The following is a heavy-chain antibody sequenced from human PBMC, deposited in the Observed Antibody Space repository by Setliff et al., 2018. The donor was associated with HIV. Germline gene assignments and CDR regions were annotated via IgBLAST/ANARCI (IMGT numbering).Heavy chain of an antibody. CDR1: GYTFTTYA. CDR3: ARLPSAAMWGGGAFDI. Sequence: GASVKVSCKASGYTFTTYAIHWVRQAPGQGLEWMGWINAGNGNTKYSQKFQGRVTITRDTFASTAYMELRSLTSEDTAVYYCARLPSAAMWGGGAFDIWSQGTVVTVSS. V-gene: IGHV1-3*01. J-gene: IGHJ3*02. D-gene: IGHD2-2*01. CDR2: INAGNGNT.